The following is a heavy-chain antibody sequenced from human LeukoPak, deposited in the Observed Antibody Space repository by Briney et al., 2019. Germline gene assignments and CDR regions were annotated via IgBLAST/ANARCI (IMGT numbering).Heavy chain of an antibody. D-gene: IGHD3-22*01. CDR3: ARGPHYYDSSGSLVDY. V-gene: IGHV3-74*01. Sequence: PGGSLRLSCAASGFTFSSYWMRWVRQAPGKGLVWVSRINTDGSSTNYADSVKGRFTIARDNAKNTLYLQMNSLRAEDTAVYYCARGPHYYDSSGSLVDYWGQGTLVTVSS. CDR1: GFTFSSYW. CDR2: INTDGSST. J-gene: IGHJ4*02.